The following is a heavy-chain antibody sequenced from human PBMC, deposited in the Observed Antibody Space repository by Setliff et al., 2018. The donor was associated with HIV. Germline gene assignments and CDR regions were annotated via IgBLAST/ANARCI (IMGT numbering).Heavy chain of an antibody. CDR2: INPSGGST. Sequence: ASVKVSCKASGGTFSNYGMSWVRQAPGQGLEWMGIINPSGGSTSYAQKFQGRVTMTRDTSTSTVYMELSSLRSEDTAVYYCARDFGGYCSSMSCPGLFDPWGQGTLVTVSS. CDR1: GGTFSNYG. CDR3: ARDFGGYCSSMSCPGLFDP. J-gene: IGHJ5*02. D-gene: IGHD2-2*01. V-gene: IGHV1-46*01.